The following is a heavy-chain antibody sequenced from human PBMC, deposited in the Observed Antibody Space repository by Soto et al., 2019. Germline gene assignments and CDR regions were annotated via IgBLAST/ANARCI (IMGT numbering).Heavy chain of an antibody. CDR2: TYYRSKWYN. CDR3: ARDLGYSSNRFYHYGMDV. D-gene: IGHD6-13*01. CDR1: GDSVSSNSAA. J-gene: IGHJ6*02. Sequence: SQPLSLTCAISGDSVSSNSAAWNWIRQSPSRSLEWLGRTYYRSKWYNDYAVSVKSRITINPDTSKNQFSLQLNSVTPEDTAVYYCARDLGYSSNRFYHYGMDVWGQGTTVTVSS. V-gene: IGHV6-1*01.